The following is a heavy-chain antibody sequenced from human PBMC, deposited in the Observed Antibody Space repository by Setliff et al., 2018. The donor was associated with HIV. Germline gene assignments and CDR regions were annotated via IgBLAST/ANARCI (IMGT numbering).Heavy chain of an antibody. V-gene: IGHV3-74*01. CDR2: ISSDGTSK. J-gene: IGHJ4*02. CDR3: AKRRAGGFGELLYLLDY. D-gene: IGHD3-10*01. CDR1: GFTFSNHW. Sequence: GGSLRLSCAASGFTFSNHWMYWVRQVPGKGLVWVSRISSDGTSKSYADSVKGRFTISRDNTKNTLYLQMNSLRAEDTAVYYCAKRRAGGFGELLYLLDYWGQGTLVTVSS.